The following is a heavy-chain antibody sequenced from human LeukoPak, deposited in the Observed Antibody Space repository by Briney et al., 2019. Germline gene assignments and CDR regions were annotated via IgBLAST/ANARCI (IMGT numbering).Heavy chain of an antibody. CDR1: GFTFSSYE. V-gene: IGHV3-48*03. Sequence: GGSLRLSCAASGFTFSSYEMNWVRQAPGKGLEWVSYISSSGSTIYYADSVKGRFTISRDNAKNSLYLQMNSLRAEDTAVYYCARGPILLIAVAGPNWFDPWGQRTLVTVSS. CDR3: ARGPILLIAVAGPNWFDP. CDR2: ISSSGSTI. J-gene: IGHJ5*02. D-gene: IGHD6-19*01.